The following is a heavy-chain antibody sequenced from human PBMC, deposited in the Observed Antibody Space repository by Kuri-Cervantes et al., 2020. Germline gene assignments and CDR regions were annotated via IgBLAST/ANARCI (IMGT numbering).Heavy chain of an antibody. CDR2: ISYDGSNK. CDR3: ARDRLRLVSDDAFDI. CDR1: GFTFSSYG. V-gene: IGHV3-30*03. J-gene: IGHJ3*02. Sequence: GGSLRLSCAASGFTFSSYGMHWVRQAPGKGLEWVAVISYDGSNKYYADSVKGRFTISRDNSKNTLYLQMNSLRAEDTAVYYCARDRLRLVSDDAFDIWGQGTMVTVSS. D-gene: IGHD6-19*01.